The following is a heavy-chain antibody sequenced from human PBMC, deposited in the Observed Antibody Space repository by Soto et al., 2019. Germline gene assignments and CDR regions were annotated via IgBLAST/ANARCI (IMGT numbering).Heavy chain of an antibody. CDR1: GFSLSDYW. D-gene: IGHD6-19*01. CDR2: IKQDGSDR. J-gene: IGHJ4*02. Sequence: EVQLVESGGGLVQPGGSLRLSCAASGFSLSDYWMNWVRQAPGKGLEWVAIIKQDGSDRYYVDSVKGRFTISRDNAKNSLYLQMSSLTVEDTALYYCASGRGWHHDYWGQGTLVTVSS. V-gene: IGHV3-7*01. CDR3: ASGRGWHHDY.